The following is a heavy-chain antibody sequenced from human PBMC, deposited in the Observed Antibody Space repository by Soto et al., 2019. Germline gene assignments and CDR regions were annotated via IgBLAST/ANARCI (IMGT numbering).Heavy chain of an antibody. J-gene: IGHJ4*02. D-gene: IGHD2-15*01. CDR1: GGSISSYY. CDR2: MYNTGST. CDR3: ARHTPAISISDH. Sequence: PSETLSLTCTVSGGSISSYYWSWIRQPPGKGLEWIGYMYNTGSTIYNPSLKSRVTISVNTSKNQFSLKLNSVTAADTAVYYCARHTPAISISDHWGQGTLVTVSS. V-gene: IGHV4-59*01.